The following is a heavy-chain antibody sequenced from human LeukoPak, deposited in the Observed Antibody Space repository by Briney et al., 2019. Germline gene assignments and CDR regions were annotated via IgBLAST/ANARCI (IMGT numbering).Heavy chain of an antibody. Sequence: GGSLRLSCAASGFIFSNYWMGWVRQAPGKGPEWVGDIKTDGSDKYYVGSVKGRFTISRDNAKNSLYLQMNSLRAEDTAVYYCARDSLIQYGSGSYWGFDYWGQGILVTVSS. CDR1: GFIFSNYW. CDR2: IKTDGSDK. D-gene: IGHD3-10*01. CDR3: ARDSLIQYGSGSYWGFDY. J-gene: IGHJ4*02. V-gene: IGHV3-7*03.